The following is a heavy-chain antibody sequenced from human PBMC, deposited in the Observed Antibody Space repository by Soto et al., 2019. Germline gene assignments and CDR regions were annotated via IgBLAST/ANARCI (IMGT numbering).Heavy chain of an antibody. D-gene: IGHD3-10*01. CDR3: ARENYGSGSSIYYYYGMDV. V-gene: IGHV3-33*08. CDR1: GFTFSSYS. J-gene: IGHJ6*02. Sequence: GGSLRFSCAASGFTFSSYSMNWVRQAPGMGLEWVAVIWYDGSNKYYADSVKGRFTISRDNSKNTLYLQMNSLRAEDTAVYYCARENYGSGSSIYYYYGMDVWGQGTTVTVSS. CDR2: IWYDGSNK.